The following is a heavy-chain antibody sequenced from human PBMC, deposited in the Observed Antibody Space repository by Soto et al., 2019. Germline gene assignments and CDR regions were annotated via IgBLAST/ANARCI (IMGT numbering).Heavy chain of an antibody. CDR2: IFWNDER. CDR3: ARALREELPIYYFDS. CDR1: GFSLSKARMG. Sequence: QVTLKESGPVLVKPTETLTLTCTVSGFSLSKARMGVSWIRRPPGRAWEWLAHIFWNDERSYNTSLKSRLTISRDTSKSQVVLTMTNVDPVDTGTYFCARALREELPIYYFDSWGQGTLVTVSS. D-gene: IGHD1-7*01. V-gene: IGHV2-26*01. J-gene: IGHJ4*02.